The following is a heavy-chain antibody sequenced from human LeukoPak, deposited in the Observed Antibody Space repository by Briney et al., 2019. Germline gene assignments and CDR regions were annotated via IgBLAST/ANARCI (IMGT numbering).Heavy chain of an antibody. Sequence: SETLSLTCTVSGVSISSYYWSWIRQPPGKGLEWIGYIYYSGSTNYNPSLKSRVTISVDTSKNQFSLKLSSVTAADTAVYYCARGTSSSWYLWGQGTLVTVSS. V-gene: IGHV4-59*01. J-gene: IGHJ5*02. CDR3: ARGTSSSWYL. CDR1: GVSISSYY. D-gene: IGHD6-13*01. CDR2: IYYSGST.